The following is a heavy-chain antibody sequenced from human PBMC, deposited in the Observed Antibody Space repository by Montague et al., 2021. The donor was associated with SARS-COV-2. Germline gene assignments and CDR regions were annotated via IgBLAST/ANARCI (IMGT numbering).Heavy chain of an antibody. D-gene: IGHD6-13*01. J-gene: IGHJ4*02. V-gene: IGHV4-39*01. CDR2: MSYSGSS. Sequence: SETLSLTCTVSGGSINAPNHYWGWIRQPPGKGLEWVGSMSYSGSSYYNPSLRRRLTISADTSKNQFSLRLSSVTAADTAVYCCARLLAATGHFDFWGQGTLVTVSS. CDR3: ARLLAATGHFDF. CDR1: GGSINAPNHY.